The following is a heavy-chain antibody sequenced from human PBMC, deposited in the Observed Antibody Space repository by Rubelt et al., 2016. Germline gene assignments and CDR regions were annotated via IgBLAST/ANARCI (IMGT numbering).Heavy chain of an antibody. CDR3: ARVRDSSGYYADWYFDL. CDR2: VSYDGSNK. D-gene: IGHD3-22*01. CDR1: SSYA. V-gene: IGHV3-30*04. Sequence: SSYAMHWVRQAPGKGLDWVAVVSYDGSNKFYADSVKGRFTISRDTSKNTLYLQMNSLRAEDTAAYYCARVRDSSGYYADWYFDLWGRGTLVTVSS. J-gene: IGHJ2*01.